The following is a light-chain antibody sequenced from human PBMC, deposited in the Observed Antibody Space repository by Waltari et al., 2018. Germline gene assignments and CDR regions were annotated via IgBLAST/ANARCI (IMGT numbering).Light chain of an antibody. V-gene: IGKV3-11*01. Sequence: EIMLTQSPATLSLSPGDRATLSRRASQNIINFLAWYQQKPGQAPRLLIFDASKRATGIPARFSGRGSGTDFTLTISSLEPEDFAVYYCHQRRNWPGTFGQGTKVEIK. CDR2: DAS. CDR1: QNIINF. CDR3: HQRRNWPGT. J-gene: IGKJ1*01.